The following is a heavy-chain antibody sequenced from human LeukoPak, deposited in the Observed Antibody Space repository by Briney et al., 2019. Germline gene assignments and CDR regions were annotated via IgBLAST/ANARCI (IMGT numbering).Heavy chain of an antibody. J-gene: IGHJ6*03. CDR3: ARFDYSNYYYYMDV. CDR2: MNPNSGNT. Sequence: ASVKVSCKASGYTFTSYDINWVRQATGQGLEWMGWMNPNSGNTGYAQKFQGRVTMTRNTSISTAYMELSSLRFEDTAVYYCARFDYSNYYYYMDVWGKGTTVTVSS. D-gene: IGHD4-11*01. CDR1: GYTFTSYD. V-gene: IGHV1-8*01.